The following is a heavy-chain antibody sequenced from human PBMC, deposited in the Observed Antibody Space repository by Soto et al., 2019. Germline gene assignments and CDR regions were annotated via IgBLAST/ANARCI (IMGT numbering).Heavy chain of an antibody. CDR2: IYYSGST. V-gene: IGHV4-59*01. CDR3: ARVGGDYVEYWFDP. CDR1: GGSISSYY. J-gene: IGHJ5*02. D-gene: IGHD4-17*01. Sequence: SETLSLTCTVSGGSISSYYWSWIRQPPGKGLEWIGYIYYSGSTNYNPSLKSRVTISVDTSKNQFSLKLSSVTAADTAVYYCARVGGDYVEYWFDPWGQGTLVTVSS.